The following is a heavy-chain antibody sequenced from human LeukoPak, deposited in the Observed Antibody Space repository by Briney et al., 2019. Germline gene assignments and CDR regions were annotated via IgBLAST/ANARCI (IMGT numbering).Heavy chain of an antibody. Sequence: PSETLSLTCAVSGYSISSGYYGGWIRQPPGKGLEWIGSIYHSGSTYYNPSLKSRVTISVDTSKNQFSLKLSSVTAADTAVHYCARKTLQLWGYYFDYWGQGTLVTVSS. CDR2: IYHSGST. V-gene: IGHV4-38-2*01. D-gene: IGHD5-18*01. J-gene: IGHJ4*02. CDR1: GYSISSGYY. CDR3: ARKTLQLWGYYFDY.